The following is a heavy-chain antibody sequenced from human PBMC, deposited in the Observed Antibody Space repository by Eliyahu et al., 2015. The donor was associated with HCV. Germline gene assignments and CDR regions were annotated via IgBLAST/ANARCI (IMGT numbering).Heavy chain of an antibody. CDR2: ISSSSSTI. CDR1: GFTFXSYS. CDR3: ASFSHYYDSSGYYLVDY. V-gene: IGHV3-48*01. Sequence: EVQLVESGGGLVQPGGSLRLSCAASGFTFXSYSMNWVRQAPGKGLEGVSYISSSSSTIYYADSVKGRFTISRDNAKNSLYLQMNSLRAEDTAVYYCASFSHYYDSSGYYLVDYWGQGTLVTVSS. J-gene: IGHJ4*02. D-gene: IGHD3-22*01.